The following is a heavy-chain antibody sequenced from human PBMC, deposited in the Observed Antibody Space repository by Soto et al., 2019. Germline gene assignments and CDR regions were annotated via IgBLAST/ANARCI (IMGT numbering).Heavy chain of an antibody. J-gene: IGHJ2*01. CDR1: GFTFSSYW. D-gene: IGHD1-1*01. V-gene: IGHV3-74*01. CDR3: ARVGTGNWYFDL. Sequence: GESLKISCAASGFTFSSYWMHWVRQAPGKGLVWVSRINSDGSTISYADSVKGRFTISRDNAKNTLYLQMNNLSAEDTAVYYCARVGTGNWYFDLWGRGTLVTVSS. CDR2: INSDGSTI.